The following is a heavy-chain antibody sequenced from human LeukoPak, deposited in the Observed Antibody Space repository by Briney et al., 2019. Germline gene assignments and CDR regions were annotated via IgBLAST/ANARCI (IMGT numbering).Heavy chain of an antibody. CDR3: AKGPIRDAFDI. J-gene: IGHJ3*02. V-gene: IGHV3-21*01. CDR1: GFTFSSYS. CDR2: ISSSSSYI. Sequence: GGSLRLSCAASGFTFSSYSMNWVRQAPGKGLEWVSSISSSSSYIYYGDSVKGRFTISRDNAKNSLYLQMNSLTAEDTAVYYCAKGPIRDAFDIWGQGTMVTVSS.